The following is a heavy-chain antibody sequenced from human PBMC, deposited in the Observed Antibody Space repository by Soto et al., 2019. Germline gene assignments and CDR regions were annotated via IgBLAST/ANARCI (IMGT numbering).Heavy chain of an antibody. V-gene: IGHV1-18*01. CDR3: ARDTSRGEYDY. D-gene: IGHD3-10*01. CDR2: INVYNGNT. Sequence: QVQLVQSGAEVKKPGASVTVSCKASGYTFTSYGISWVRQAPGQGLEWMGWINVYNGNTNYAQKLQGRVTMTTDTSTSTAYLDLRSLRSDDTAVYFCARDTSRGEYDYWGHGTLVTVSS. J-gene: IGHJ4*01. CDR1: GYTFTSYG.